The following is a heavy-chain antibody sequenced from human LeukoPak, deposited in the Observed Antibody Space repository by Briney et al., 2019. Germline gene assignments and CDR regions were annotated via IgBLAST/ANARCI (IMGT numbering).Heavy chain of an antibody. CDR1: GYTFTDYY. J-gene: IGHJ4*02. CDR3: AREVCNPRSPLGW. CDR2: INPNSGGT. Sequence: ASVKVSCKASGYTFTDYYIHWVRQAPGQGLQWMGWINPNSGGTNYAQNFQGRVTMTRDTSISIAYMELSRLRSDDTAFYYCAREVCNPRSPLGWWGQGTLVTVSS. D-gene: IGHD2-8*01. V-gene: IGHV1-2*02.